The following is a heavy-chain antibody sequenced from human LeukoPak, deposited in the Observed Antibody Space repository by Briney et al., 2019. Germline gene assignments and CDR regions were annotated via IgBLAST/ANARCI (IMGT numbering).Heavy chain of an antibody. CDR2: ISGSAGST. CDR3: AKGGTYSSSWTSGN. V-gene: IGHV3-23*01. CDR1: GFTFSSYA. J-gene: IGHJ4*02. D-gene: IGHD6-13*01. Sequence: GGSLRLSCTASGFTFSSYAMSWVRHAPGKGLDWVSSISGSAGSTYHADFVKGRFTISRDNSKNTLYLQMNSLRAEDTAVYYCAKGGTYSSSWTSGNWGQGTLVTVSS.